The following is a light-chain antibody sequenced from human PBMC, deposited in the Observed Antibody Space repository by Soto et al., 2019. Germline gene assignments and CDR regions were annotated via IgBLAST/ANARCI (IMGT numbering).Light chain of an antibody. Sequence: DTQMTQFPFTLSASARDRVTITCRASASMSDCLAWYQQKPGKAPKLLIYAASSLQSGVPSRFSGSGSGTEFTLTISSLQPDDIATYYCQQCHRYLTFGQGTKVDI. CDR2: AAS. V-gene: IGKV1-5*01. CDR1: ASMSDC. CDR3: QQCHRYLT. J-gene: IGKJ1*01.